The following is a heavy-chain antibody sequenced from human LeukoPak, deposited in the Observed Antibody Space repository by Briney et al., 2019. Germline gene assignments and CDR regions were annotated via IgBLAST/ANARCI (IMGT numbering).Heavy chain of an antibody. Sequence: PSETLSLTCTDSGGSISSYYWSWIRQPPGKGLEWIGYIYYSGSTNYNPSLKSRVTISLDTSKNQFSLKLSSVTAADTAVYYCARRITVFYWFDPWDQGTLVTVSS. CDR2: IYYSGST. CDR3: ARRITVFYWFDP. V-gene: IGHV4-59*12. CDR1: GGSISSYY. J-gene: IGHJ5*02. D-gene: IGHD2/OR15-2a*01.